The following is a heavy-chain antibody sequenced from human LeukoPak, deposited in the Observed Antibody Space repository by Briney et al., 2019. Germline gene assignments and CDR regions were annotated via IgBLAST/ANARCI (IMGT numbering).Heavy chain of an antibody. D-gene: IGHD6-13*01. CDR1: GGSISSGDYY. CDR3: ATSLGDSSTFDY. J-gene: IGHJ4*02. V-gene: IGHV4-30-4*08. CDR2: IYYSGST. Sequence: PSQTLSLTCTVSGGSISSGDYYWSWIRQPPGKGLEWIGYIYYSGSTYYNPSLKSRVTISVDTSKNQFSLKLSSVTAADTAVYYCATSLGDSSTFDYWGQGTLVTVSS.